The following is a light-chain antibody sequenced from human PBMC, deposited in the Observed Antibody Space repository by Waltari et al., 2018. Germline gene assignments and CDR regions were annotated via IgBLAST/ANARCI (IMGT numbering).Light chain of an antibody. V-gene: IGLV2-14*01. CDR2: EVS. J-gene: IGLJ2*01. CDR3: SSYTSSSTPHVV. CDR1: SSDGGGYNY. Sequence: QSALTQSASVSGSPGQSITISCTGTSSDGGGYNYVSWYQQHPGKAPKLMIYEVSNRPSGVSNRFSGSKSGNTASLTISGLQAEDEADYYCSSYTSSSTPHVVFGGGTKLTVL.